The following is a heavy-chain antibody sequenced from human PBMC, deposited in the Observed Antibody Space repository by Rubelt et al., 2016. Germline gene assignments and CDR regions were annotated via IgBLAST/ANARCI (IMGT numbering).Heavy chain of an antibody. CDR3: ARGSKWLVRGSFDY. CDR1: GGSISSSSYY. V-gene: IGHV4-39*07. Sequence: QLQLQESGPGLVKPSETLSLTCTVSGGSISSSSYYWGWIRQPPGKGLEWIGEINHSGSTNYNPSLKSLVTRSVDTSKNQFSLKLSSVTAADTAVYYCARGSKWLVRGSFDYWGQGTLVTVSS. CDR2: INHSGST. J-gene: IGHJ4*02. D-gene: IGHD6-19*01.